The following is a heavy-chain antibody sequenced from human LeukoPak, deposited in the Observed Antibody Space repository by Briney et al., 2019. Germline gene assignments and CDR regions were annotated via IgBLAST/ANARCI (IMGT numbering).Heavy chain of an antibody. Sequence: PGGSLRLSCVGSGFIFGKYAMTWVRQAPGKGLEWVSTISSGGDSTWNADSVKGRFTVSRDNSKNTLYLQMSSLRVEDTAVYYCAKRGSSETRWYPFDYWGQGTLVTVSS. J-gene: IGHJ4*02. V-gene: IGHV3-23*01. CDR2: ISSGGDST. CDR3: AKRGSSETRWYPFDY. D-gene: IGHD2-15*01. CDR1: GFIFGKYA.